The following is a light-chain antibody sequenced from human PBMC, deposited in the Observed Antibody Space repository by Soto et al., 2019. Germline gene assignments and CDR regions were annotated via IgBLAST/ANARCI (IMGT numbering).Light chain of an antibody. CDR3: SSYTTSNTHV. CDR2: DVN. Sequence: QSALTQPASVSGSPGQSITISCTATSSDVGDFTYVSWYQQHPGKAPKRMIYDVNSRPSGVSNRFSGSSSGNTASLTISGLQADDEADYYCSSYTTSNTHVFGSVTKVTVL. V-gene: IGLV2-14*03. CDR1: SSDVGDFTY. J-gene: IGLJ1*01.